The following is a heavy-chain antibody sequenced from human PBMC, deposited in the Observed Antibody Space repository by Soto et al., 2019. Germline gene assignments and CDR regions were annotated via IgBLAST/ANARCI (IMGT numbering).Heavy chain of an antibody. V-gene: IGHV3-30*04. Sequence: QVQLVESGGGVVRPGTSLRLSCAASGFSVNSYSMHWVRQAPGKGLEWVAVITYDGSKGYYAESVKGRFTISRDKSKNTLYLQMNSLSAEETAVYECVRPYYGGKRWVHFDYWGQGTLVTVSS. D-gene: IGHD4-17*01. CDR1: GFSVNSYS. CDR2: ITYDGSKG. CDR3: VRPYYGGKRWVHFDY. J-gene: IGHJ4*02.